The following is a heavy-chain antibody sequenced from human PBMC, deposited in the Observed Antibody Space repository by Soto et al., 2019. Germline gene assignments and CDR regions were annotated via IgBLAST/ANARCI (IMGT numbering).Heavy chain of an antibody. V-gene: IGHV3-48*01. CDR2: ISSSSSTI. Sequence: GGSLRLSCAASGFTFSSYIMNWVRQAPGKGLEWVSYISSSSSTIYYADSVKGRFTISRDNAKNSLYLQMNSLRAEDTAVYYCARDTAEDIVVVVAAPHDAFDIWGQGTMVTVSS. CDR3: ARDTAEDIVVVVAAPHDAFDI. J-gene: IGHJ3*02. D-gene: IGHD2-15*01. CDR1: GFTFSSYI.